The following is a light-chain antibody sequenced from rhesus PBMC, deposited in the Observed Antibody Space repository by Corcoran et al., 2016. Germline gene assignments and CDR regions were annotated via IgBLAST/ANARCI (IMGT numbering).Light chain of an antibody. CDR1: ENVHSY. CDR3: QHSYDTPFT. J-gene: IGKJ3*01. V-gene: IGKV1-74*01. Sequence: DIQMTQSPSSLSASVGDRVTITCRASENVHSYLHWYQRKPGKAPTLLFYQTSTCRSGVPPRFSCSGSGTYFTLTISNLQPEDFSTYFCQHSYDTPFTFGPGTKLDLK. CDR2: QTS.